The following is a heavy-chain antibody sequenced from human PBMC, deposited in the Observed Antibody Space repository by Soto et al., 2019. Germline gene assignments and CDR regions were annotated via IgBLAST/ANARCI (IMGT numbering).Heavy chain of an antibody. CDR2: INPNSGGT. D-gene: IGHD3-22*01. J-gene: IGHJ4*02. CDR3: ARDLLSTYYYDSSGYGFDY. CDR1: GYTFTGYY. Sequence: GASVKVSCKASGYTFTGYYMHWVRQAPGQGLEWMGWINPNSGGTNYAQKFQGRVTMTRDTSISTAYMELSRLRSDDTAVYYCARDLLSTYYYDSSGYGFDYSGQGTLVTVSS. V-gene: IGHV1-2*02.